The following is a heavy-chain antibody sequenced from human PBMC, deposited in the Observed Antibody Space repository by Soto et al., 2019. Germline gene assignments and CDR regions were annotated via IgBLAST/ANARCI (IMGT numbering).Heavy chain of an antibody. CDR2: ISYDGSNK. J-gene: IGHJ5*02. D-gene: IGHD6-13*01. CDR1: GFTFSNYG. V-gene: IGHV3-30*18. CDR3: AKGSSSSWYGGHDP. Sequence: QVQLVESGGGVVQPGRSLRLSCAASGFTFSNYGMHWVRQAPGKGLEWVAVISYDGSNKHYADSVKGRFTISRDNAKNTLYLKLNGLRAEDTAIYYCAKGSSSSWYGGHDPWGQGTLVTVSS.